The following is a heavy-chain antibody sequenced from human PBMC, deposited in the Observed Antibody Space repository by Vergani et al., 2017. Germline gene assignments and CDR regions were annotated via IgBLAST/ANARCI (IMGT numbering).Heavy chain of an antibody. CDR2: VYTSGMT. CDR3: ARYGSANLPSFDY. V-gene: IGHV4-61*02. J-gene: IGHJ4*02. CDR1: GGSINTGAYY. D-gene: IGHD3-10*01. Sequence: QVQLQESGPRLVRPSQTLSLTCTVSGGSINTGAYYWSWIRQPAGKGLEWIGRVYTSGMTNYNPSLKSRVTISIDTSKNQFSLNLTSVTAADTAVYYCARYGSANLPSFDYWGQGTLVTVSS.